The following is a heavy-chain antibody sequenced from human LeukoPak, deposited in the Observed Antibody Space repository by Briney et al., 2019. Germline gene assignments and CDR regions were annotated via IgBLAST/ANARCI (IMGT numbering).Heavy chain of an antibody. V-gene: IGHV3-21*01. CDR3: ARDLFSHFTVAGPY. J-gene: IGHJ4*02. CDR1: GFTFSSYS. Sequence: PGGSLRLSCAASGFTFSSYSMNWVRQAPGKGLEWVSSISSSSSYIYYADSVKGRFTISRDNAKNSLYLQMNSLRAEDTAVYYCARDLFSHFTVAGPYWGQGTLVTVSS. CDR2: ISSSSSYI. D-gene: IGHD6-19*01.